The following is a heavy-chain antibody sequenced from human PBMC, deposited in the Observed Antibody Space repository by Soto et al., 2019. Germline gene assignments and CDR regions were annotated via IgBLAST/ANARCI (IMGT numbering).Heavy chain of an antibody. CDR3: ARGKRGYCSSTSCYDAVDI. V-gene: IGHV3-74*01. CDR2: INSDGSST. Sequence: GGSLRLSCAASGFTFSSYWMHWVRQAPGKGLVWVSRINSDGSSTSYADSVKGRFTISRENAKNTLYLQMNSLRAEDTAVYYCARGKRGYCSSTSCYDAVDIWGQGTMVTVAS. D-gene: IGHD2-2*01. CDR1: GFTFSSYW. J-gene: IGHJ3*02.